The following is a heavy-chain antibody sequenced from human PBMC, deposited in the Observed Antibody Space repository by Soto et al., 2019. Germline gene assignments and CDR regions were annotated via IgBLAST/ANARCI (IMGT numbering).Heavy chain of an antibody. D-gene: IGHD1-26*01. CDR2: IWYDGSNK. CDR1: GFTFSSYG. CDR3: ARDSSGSYHYFDY. V-gene: IGHV3-33*01. J-gene: IGHJ4*02. Sequence: PGGSLRLACAASGFTFSSYGMHWVRQAPGKGLEWVAVIWYDGSNKYYADSVKGRFTISRDNSKNTLYLQMNSLRAEDTAVYYCARDSSGSYHYFDYWGQATLVTVSS.